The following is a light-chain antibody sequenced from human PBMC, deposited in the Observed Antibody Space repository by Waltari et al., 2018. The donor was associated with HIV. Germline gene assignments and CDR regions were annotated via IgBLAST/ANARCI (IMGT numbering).Light chain of an antibody. V-gene: IGLV2-14*01. Sequence: QSALTQPASVSGSPGPSITISCTGTSSDVGGYNYVSWYQQHPGKAPKLMIYDVSNRPSGVSNLFSGSKSGNTASLTISGLQAEDEADYYCSSYTSSSVVFGGGTKLTVL. CDR2: DVS. CDR3: SSYTSSSVV. J-gene: IGLJ2*01. CDR1: SSDVGGYNY.